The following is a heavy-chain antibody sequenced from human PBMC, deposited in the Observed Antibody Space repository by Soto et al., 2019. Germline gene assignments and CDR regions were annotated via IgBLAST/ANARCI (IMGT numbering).Heavy chain of an antibody. J-gene: IGHJ6*02. D-gene: IGHD6-6*01. CDR2: ISGSGGST. V-gene: IGHV3-23*01. CDR1: GFTFSSYA. Sequence: EVQLLESGGGLVQPGGSLRLSCAASGFTFSSYAMSWVRQAPGKGLEWVSAISGSGGSTYYADSVKGRFTISRDNSKNTLYLQMSSLRAEDTAVYYCAKDLRSSSARGYYYYGMDVWGQGTTVTVSS. CDR3: AKDLRSSSARGYYYYGMDV.